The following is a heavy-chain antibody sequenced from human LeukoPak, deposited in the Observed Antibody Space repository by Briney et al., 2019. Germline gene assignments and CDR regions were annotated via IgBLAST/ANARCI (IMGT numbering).Heavy chain of an antibody. Sequence: GGSLRLSCAASGFTFSSYWMSWVRQAPGKGLEWVANIKQDGSEGYYVDSVKGRFTISRDNAKNSLYLQMNSLRAEDTAVYYCARDSPPARPYYYYYYMDVWGKGTTVTVSS. J-gene: IGHJ6*03. CDR3: ARDSPPARPYYYYYYMDV. D-gene: IGHD6-6*01. CDR2: IKQDGSEG. V-gene: IGHV3-7*01. CDR1: GFTFSSYW.